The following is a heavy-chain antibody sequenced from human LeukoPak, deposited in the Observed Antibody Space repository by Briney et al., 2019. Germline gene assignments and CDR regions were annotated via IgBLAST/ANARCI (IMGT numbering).Heavy chain of an antibody. CDR3: ARGAVAGTEGFDY. CDR2: VNHSGST. D-gene: IGHD6-19*01. CDR1: GGSFSGYY. Sequence: SETLSLTCAVYGGSFSGYYWSWLRQPPGKGLEWIGEVNHSGSTNYNPSLKSRVTISVDTSKNQFSLKLSSVTAADTAVYYCARGAVAGTEGFDYWGQGTLVTVSS. V-gene: IGHV4-34*01. J-gene: IGHJ4*02.